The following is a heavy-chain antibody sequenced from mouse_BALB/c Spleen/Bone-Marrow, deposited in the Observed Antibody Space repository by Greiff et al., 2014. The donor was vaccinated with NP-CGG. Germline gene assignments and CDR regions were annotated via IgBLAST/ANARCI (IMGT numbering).Heavy chain of an antibody. J-gene: IGHJ3*01. CDR3: ARHDYDWFAY. CDR2: ISGGGSYT. D-gene: IGHD2-4*01. Sequence: DVQLVESGGGLVKPGGSLKLSCAASGFNFSSYGMPWVRQTPEKRLEWVASISGGGSYTYFPDSVKGRITISRDNAKNNLYLQMSSLRSEDTALYYCARHDYDWFAYWGQGTLVTVSA. CDR1: GFNFSSYG. V-gene: IGHV5-9-2*01.